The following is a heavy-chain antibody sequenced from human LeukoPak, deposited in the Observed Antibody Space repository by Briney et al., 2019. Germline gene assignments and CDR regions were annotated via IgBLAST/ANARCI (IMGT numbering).Heavy chain of an antibody. CDR1: GFTFTTYW. CDR2: IKQDGSDK. Sequence: GGSLRLSCAASGFTFTTYWMTWVRQAPGEGLEWVANIKQDGSDKYYMDSVKGRFTISRDNANNALYLQMNSLRDEDTAVYYCARVAAAVPDYWGQGTLVTVSS. CDR3: ARVAAAVPDY. D-gene: IGHD6-13*01. V-gene: IGHV3-7*04. J-gene: IGHJ4*02.